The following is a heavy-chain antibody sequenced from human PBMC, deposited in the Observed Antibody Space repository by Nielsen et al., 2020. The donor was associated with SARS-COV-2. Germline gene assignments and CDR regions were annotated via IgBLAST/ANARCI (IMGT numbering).Heavy chain of an antibody. J-gene: IGHJ4*02. CDR3: ARDRFLEWLLPTKSGYFDY. D-gene: IGHD3-3*01. V-gene: IGHV4-38-2*02. CDR2: IYYSGST. Sequence: WIRQPPGKGLEWIGSIYYSGSTYYNPSLKSRVTISVDTSKNQFSLKLSSVTAADTAVYYCARDRFLEWLLPTKSGYFDYWGQGTLVTVSS.